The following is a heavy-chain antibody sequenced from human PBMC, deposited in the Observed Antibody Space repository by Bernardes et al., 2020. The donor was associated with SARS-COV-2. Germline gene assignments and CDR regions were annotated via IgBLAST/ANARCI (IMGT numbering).Heavy chain of an antibody. D-gene: IGHD6-6*01. CDR1: GFSLSTTPMC. Sequence: GPTLVKPTQTLTLTCTFSGFSLSTTPMCVSWIRQPPGKALEWLALIDWDDDKYYSTSLKTRLTISKDTSKNQVVLTMTNMDPVDTATYYCARLIRSSSWYYGMDVWGQGTTVTVSS. V-gene: IGHV2-70*01. J-gene: IGHJ6*02. CDR3: ARLIRSSSWYYGMDV. CDR2: IDWDDDK.